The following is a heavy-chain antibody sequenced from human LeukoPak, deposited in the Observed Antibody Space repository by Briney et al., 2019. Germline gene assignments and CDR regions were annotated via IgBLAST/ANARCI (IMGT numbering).Heavy chain of an antibody. CDR2: ISWNSGSI. CDR1: GFTFDDYA. Sequence: GRSLRHSCAASGFTFDDYAMHWVRQAPGKGLEWVSGISWNSGSIGYADSVKGRFTISRDNAKNSLYLQMNSLRAEDTALYYCAKDRKVRGAYSSFDYWGQGTLVTVSS. D-gene: IGHD3-10*01. J-gene: IGHJ4*02. V-gene: IGHV3-9*01. CDR3: AKDRKVRGAYSSFDY.